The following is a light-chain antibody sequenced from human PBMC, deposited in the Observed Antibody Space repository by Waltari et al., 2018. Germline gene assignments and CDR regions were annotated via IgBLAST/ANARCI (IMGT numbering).Light chain of an antibody. Sequence: DIQMTQSPSSLSASVGERVIITCRASQSINNRLSWYRQEPGKAPKPLIYYAFNLETGVPSRFSGSGSGRDYSLTISNLQPEDFATYYCQQYDDFPLTFGGGTKVEIK. CDR3: QQYDDFPLT. J-gene: IGKJ4*01. CDR1: QSINNR. CDR2: YAF. V-gene: IGKV1-33*01.